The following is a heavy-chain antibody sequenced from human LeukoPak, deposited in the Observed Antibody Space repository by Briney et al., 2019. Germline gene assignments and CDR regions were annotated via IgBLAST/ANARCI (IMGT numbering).Heavy chain of an antibody. CDR1: GDSVSSNSVA. CDR2: TYYRSKWYI. Sequence: SQTLSLTCAISGDSVSSNSVAWNWIRQSPSRGLEWLGSTYYRSKWYIEYAISVKSRMTINSDTSKNQFSLQLNSVTLEDTAVYYCARVGGSYSYGMDVWGQGTTVTVSS. CDR3: ARVGGSYSYGMDV. J-gene: IGHJ6*02. D-gene: IGHD1-26*01. V-gene: IGHV6-1*01.